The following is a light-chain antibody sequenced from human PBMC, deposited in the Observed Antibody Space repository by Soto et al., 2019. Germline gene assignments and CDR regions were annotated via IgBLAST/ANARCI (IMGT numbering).Light chain of an antibody. J-gene: IGKJ1*01. CDR2: GAS. CDR3: QQYGSSPRT. CDR1: QSVSSSY. Sequence: IVLTQSHGTLSLSPGERATLSCRASQSVSSSYLAWYQQKPGKAPRLIIYGASSRATGIPDRFSGSGSGTDFTLTIGRLEPEDFAVYYCQQYGSSPRTFGQGTKVDIK. V-gene: IGKV3-20*01.